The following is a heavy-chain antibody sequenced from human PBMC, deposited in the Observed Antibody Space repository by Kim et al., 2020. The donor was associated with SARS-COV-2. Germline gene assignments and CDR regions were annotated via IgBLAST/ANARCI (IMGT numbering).Heavy chain of an antibody. CDR3: ARERGVYAIFSRYYFDH. D-gene: IGHD2-8*01. Sequence: ASVKVSCKASGYTFTSYYMHWVRQAPGQGLEWMGRMNPSSGNTSYAQKFQGRVTMTRNTSISTVYMELSSLRSEDTAVYYCARERGVYAIFSRYYFDHWG. CDR1: GYTFTSYY. J-gene: IGHJ4*01. V-gene: IGHV1-8*01. CDR2: MNPSSGNT.